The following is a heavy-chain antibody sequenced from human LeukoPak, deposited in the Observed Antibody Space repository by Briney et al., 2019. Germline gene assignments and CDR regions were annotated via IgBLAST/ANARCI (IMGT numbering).Heavy chain of an antibody. CDR2: INSDGRST. D-gene: IGHD3-3*01. J-gene: IGHJ4*02. CDR3: ARDYDFDDY. Sequence: GGSLRLSCAASGFTFSSYWMHWVRQAPGKGLVWVSHINSDGRSTSYADSVKGRFTISRDNAKNTLYLQMNSLRAEDAAVYYCARDYDFDDYWGQGTLVTVSS. V-gene: IGHV3-74*01. CDR1: GFTFSSYW.